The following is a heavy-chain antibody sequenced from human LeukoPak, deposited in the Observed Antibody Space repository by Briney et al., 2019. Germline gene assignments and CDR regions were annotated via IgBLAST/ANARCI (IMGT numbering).Heavy chain of an antibody. CDR1: GGSISSYY. CDR2: IYYSGST. V-gene: IGHV4-59*01. CDR3: ARGSPEGPAASSFDY. J-gene: IGHJ4*02. Sequence: PSETLSLTCTVSGGSISSYYWSWIRQPPGKGLEWIGYIYYSGSTNYNPSLKSRVTISVDTSKNQFSLKLSSVTAAGTAVYYCARGSPEGPAASSFDYWGQGTLVTVSS. D-gene: IGHD2-2*01.